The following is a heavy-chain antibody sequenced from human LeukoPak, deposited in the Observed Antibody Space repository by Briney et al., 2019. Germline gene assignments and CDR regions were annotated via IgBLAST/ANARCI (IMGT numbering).Heavy chain of an antibody. CDR1: GGSISSYY. CDR3: ARVRWDRGNFDYYLDY. J-gene: IGHJ4*02. CDR2: IYYSGST. Sequence: SETLSLTCAVSGGSISSYYWSWIRQPPGKGLEWIGYIYYSGSTNYNPSLKSRFTIFVDTSKNQFYLKLSSVTAADTAVYYCARVRWDRGNFDYYLDYWGQGTLVTVSS. D-gene: IGHD3-9*01. V-gene: IGHV4-59*08.